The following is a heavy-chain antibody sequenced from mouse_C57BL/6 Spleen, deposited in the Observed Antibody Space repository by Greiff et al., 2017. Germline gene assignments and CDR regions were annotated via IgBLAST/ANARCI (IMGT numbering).Heavy chain of an antibody. D-gene: IGHD4-1*01. CDR1: GFSLTSYG. V-gene: IGHV2-5*01. CDR3: AKRGQTGTGAMDY. J-gene: IGHJ4*01. Sequence: VQVVESGPGLVQPSQSLSITCTVSGFSLTSYGVHWVRQSPGKGLEWLGVIWRGGSTDYNAAFMSRLSITKDNSKSQVFFKMNSLQADDTAIYYCAKRGQTGTGAMDYWGQGTSVTVSS. CDR2: IWRGGST.